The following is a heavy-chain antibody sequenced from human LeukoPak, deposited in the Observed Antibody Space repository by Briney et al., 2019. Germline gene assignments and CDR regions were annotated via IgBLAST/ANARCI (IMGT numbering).Heavy chain of an antibody. CDR2: IYYSGST. J-gene: IGHJ4*02. CDR1: GGSISSGDYY. CDR3: ARGWGRTDTAMVTSPGLEDY. D-gene: IGHD5-18*01. Sequence: SQTLSLTCTVSGGSISSGDYYWSWIRQPPGKGLEWIGYIYYSGSTYYNPSLKSRVTISVDTSKNQFSLKLSSVTAADTAVYYCARGWGRTDTAMVTSPGLEDYWGQGTLVTVSS. V-gene: IGHV4-30-4*01.